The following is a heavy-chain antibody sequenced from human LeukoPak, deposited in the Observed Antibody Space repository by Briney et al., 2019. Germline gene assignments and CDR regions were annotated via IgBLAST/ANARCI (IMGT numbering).Heavy chain of an antibody. Sequence: SETLSLTCTVSGGSISSYYWSWIRQPAGKGLEWIGRIYTSGSTNYNPSLKSRVTMSVDTSKNQFSLKLSSVTAADTAVYYCARATGYDSSGYYLYYFDYWGQGTLVTVSS. CDR3: ARATGYDSSGYYLYYFDY. CDR1: GGSISSYY. D-gene: IGHD3-22*01. CDR2: IYTSGST. V-gene: IGHV4-4*07. J-gene: IGHJ4*02.